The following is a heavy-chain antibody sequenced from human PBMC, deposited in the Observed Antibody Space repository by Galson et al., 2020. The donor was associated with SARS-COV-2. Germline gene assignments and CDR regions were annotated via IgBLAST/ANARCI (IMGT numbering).Heavy chain of an antibody. CDR1: GFTFSDSY. CDR2: ISGSGSRT. V-gene: IGHV3-11*06. J-gene: IGHJ4*02. Sequence: GESLKISCAGSGFTFSDSYIQWIRQTPGERLEWLSYISGSGSRTVYADSVKGRFIISRDNAKDSVFLEMNSLRVDDKAVYYCARDPNYSSTKDWGQGTLVTVSS. CDR3: ARDPNYSSTKD. D-gene: IGHD2-2*01.